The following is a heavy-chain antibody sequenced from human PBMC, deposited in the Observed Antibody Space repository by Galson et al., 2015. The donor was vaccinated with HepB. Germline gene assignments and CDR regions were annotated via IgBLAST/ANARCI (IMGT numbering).Heavy chain of an antibody. J-gene: IGHJ4*02. CDR2: IYPGDSDT. D-gene: IGHD6-13*01. CDR1: GYSFTSYW. Sequence: SGAEVKKPGESLQISCKGSGYSFTSYWSGWVRQMPGKCLEWMGIIYPGDSDTSYSPSFQGQVTIPADKSISTAYLQWSSLKAQDTAMYYCARRAYSSSWFTKPFDYWRQGTLVTVSS. CDR3: ARRAYSSSWFTKPFDY. V-gene: IGHV5-51*01.